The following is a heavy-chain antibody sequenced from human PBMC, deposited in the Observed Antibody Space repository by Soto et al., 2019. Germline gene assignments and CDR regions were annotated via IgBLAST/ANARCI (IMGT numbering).Heavy chain of an antibody. CDR3: AREGSYSSSPYYYGMDV. CDR2: IYYSGST. J-gene: IGHJ6*02. Sequence: QVQLQESGPGLVKPSETLSLTCTVSGGSISSYYWSWIRQPPGKGLEWIGYIYYSGSTNYNPSLKSRVTISVDTSKNQFSLKLSSVTAADTAVYYCAREGSYSSSPYYYGMDVWGRGTTVTVSS. V-gene: IGHV4-59*01. CDR1: GGSISSYY. D-gene: IGHD6-13*01.